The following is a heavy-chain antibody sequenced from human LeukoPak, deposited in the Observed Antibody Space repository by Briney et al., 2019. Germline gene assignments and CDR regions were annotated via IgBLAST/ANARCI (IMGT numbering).Heavy chain of an antibody. CDR3: AKIPQTTSVGYFDY. CDR1: GFTFSSCA. CDR2: ISGSGVSK. V-gene: IGHV3-23*01. J-gene: IGHJ4*02. D-gene: IGHD4-17*01. Sequence: QPGGSLRLSCAASGFTFSSCAMSWVRQAPGKGLEWVSGISGSGVSKYYADSVKGRFTISRDNSKNTLYLQMSSLRAEDTAVYYCAKIPQTTSVGYFDYWGQGNLVTVSS.